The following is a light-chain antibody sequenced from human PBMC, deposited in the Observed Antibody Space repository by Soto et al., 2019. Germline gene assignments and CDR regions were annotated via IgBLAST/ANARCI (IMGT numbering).Light chain of an antibody. V-gene: IGKV4-1*01. CDR3: QQYYKTPPYT. CDR1: QSVLYSSNNKNY. J-gene: IGKJ2*01. Sequence: DIVMTQSPDSLAVSLGERATINCKSSQSVLYSSNNKNYLAWYQQKPGQPPKLLIYWASTRDSGVPDRFSGSGYGTDFTLTISSLQAEDVAVYYCQQYYKTPPYTFGQGTKLEIK. CDR2: WAS.